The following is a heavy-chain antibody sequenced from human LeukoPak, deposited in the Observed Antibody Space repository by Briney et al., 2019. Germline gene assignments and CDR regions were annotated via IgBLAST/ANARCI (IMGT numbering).Heavy chain of an antibody. D-gene: IGHD4-17*01. J-gene: IGHJ4*02. CDR2: ISGSGGST. V-gene: IGHV3-23*01. CDR1: GFTFSSYA. Sequence: GGSLRLSCAASGFTFSSYAMSWVRQAPGKGLEWVSAISGSGGSTYYADAVKGRFTISRDNSKTTLYLQMTSLRAEDTAVYSCAKDRDLGGDYVSWLDYWGQGTLVTVSS. CDR3: AKDRDLGGDYVSWLDY.